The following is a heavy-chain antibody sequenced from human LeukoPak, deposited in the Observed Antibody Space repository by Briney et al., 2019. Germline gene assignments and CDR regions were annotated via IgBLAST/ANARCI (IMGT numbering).Heavy chain of an antibody. V-gene: IGHV3-11*01. D-gene: IGHD6-6*01. Sequence: PGGSLRLSCAASGFTFSVYYMSWIRQAPGKGLEWVSYISSSGSTIYYADSVKGRFTISRDNAKSSLYLQMNSLRAEDTAVYYCARGRAALGYYYYGMDVWGQGTTVTVSS. CDR1: GFTFSVYY. CDR2: ISSSGSTI. CDR3: ARGRAALGYYYYGMDV. J-gene: IGHJ6*02.